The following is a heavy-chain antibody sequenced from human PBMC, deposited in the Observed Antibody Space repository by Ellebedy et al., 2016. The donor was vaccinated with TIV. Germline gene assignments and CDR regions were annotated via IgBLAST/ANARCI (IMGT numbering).Heavy chain of an antibody. CDR3: ARGRGGSGSYFELYYFDY. Sequence: MPSETLSLTCTVSGGSISSYYWSWIRQPAGKGLEWIGRIYTSGSTNYNPSLKSRVTMSVDTSKNQFSLKLSSVTAADTAVYYCARGRGGSGSYFELYYFDYWGQGTLVTVSS. CDR1: GGSISSYY. V-gene: IGHV4-4*07. D-gene: IGHD3-10*01. CDR2: IYTSGST. J-gene: IGHJ4*02.